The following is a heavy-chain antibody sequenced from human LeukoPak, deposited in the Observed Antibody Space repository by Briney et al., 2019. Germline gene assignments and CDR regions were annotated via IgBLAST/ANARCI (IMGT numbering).Heavy chain of an antibody. Sequence: PSETLSLTCAVYGGSFSGYYWSWIRQPPGKGLEWIGEINRSGSTNYNPSLKSRVTISIDTSKNQFSLKLSFVTAADTALYYCARGPGTWYYYWGQGTLVTVSS. J-gene: IGHJ4*02. CDR1: GGSFSGYY. CDR2: INRSGST. CDR3: ARGPGTWYYY. V-gene: IGHV4-34*01. D-gene: IGHD6-13*01.